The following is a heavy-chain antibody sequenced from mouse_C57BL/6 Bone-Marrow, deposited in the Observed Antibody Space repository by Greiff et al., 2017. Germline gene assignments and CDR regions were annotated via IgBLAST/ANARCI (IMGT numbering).Heavy chain of an antibody. D-gene: IGHD2-4*01. J-gene: IGHJ3*01. CDR1: GYTFTSYG. CDR3: ARGDYDYDAMFAY. CDR2: IYPRSGNT. Sequence: VQGVESGAELARPGASVKLSCKASGYTFTSYGISWVKQRTGQGLEWIGEIYPRSGNTSYNEKFKGKATLTADKSSSTAYMELRSLTSEDSAVYFCARGDYDYDAMFAYWGQGTLVTVSA. V-gene: IGHV1-81*01.